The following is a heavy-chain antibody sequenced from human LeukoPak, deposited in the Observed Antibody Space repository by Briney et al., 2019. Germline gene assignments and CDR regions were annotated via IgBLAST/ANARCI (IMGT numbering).Heavy chain of an antibody. V-gene: IGHV1-69*05. CDR3: ARQDCSGGSCYSDY. CDR2: VIPIFGTA. Sequence: SVKVSCKASGGTFSSYGISWVRQAPGQGLEWMGGVIPIFGTANYAQKFQGRVTITTDESTSTAYMELSSLRSEDTAVYYCARQDCSGGSCYSDYWGQGTLVTVSS. D-gene: IGHD2-15*01. J-gene: IGHJ4*02. CDR1: GGTFSSYG.